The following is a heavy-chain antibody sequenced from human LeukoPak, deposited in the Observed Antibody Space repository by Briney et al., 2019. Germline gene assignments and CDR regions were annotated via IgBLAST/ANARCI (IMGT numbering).Heavy chain of an antibody. D-gene: IGHD1-26*01. CDR1: GFSFSDSY. J-gene: IGHJ6*03. CDR3: ARDPYSGSYGSYYYYYMDV. V-gene: IGHV3-11*04. Sequence: GGSLTLSCVVSGFSFSDSYMTWIRQTPGKGLESLAYISGSGHDIYYTDSVKGRFTISRDNAKNSLYPQMNSLGPEDTAVYFCARDPYSGSYGSYYYYYMDVWGKGTTVTVSS. CDR2: ISGSGHDI.